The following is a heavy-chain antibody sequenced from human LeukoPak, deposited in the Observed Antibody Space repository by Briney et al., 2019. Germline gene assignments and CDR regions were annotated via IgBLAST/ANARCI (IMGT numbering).Heavy chain of an antibody. CDR1: GGSISSYY. Sequence: SETLSLTCTVSGGSISSYYWSWIRQPPGKGLEWIGYIYYSGSTNYNPSLKSRVTISVDTSKNQFSLKLSSVTAADTAVYYCARVIVGARRLRHFDYWGQGTLVTVSS. V-gene: IGHV4-59*01. CDR3: ARVIVGARRLRHFDY. CDR2: IYYSGST. D-gene: IGHD1-26*01. J-gene: IGHJ4*02.